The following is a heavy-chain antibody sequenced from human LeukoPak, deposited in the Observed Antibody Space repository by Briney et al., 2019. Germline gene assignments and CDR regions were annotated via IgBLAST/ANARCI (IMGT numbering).Heavy chain of an antibody. CDR3: AKDLELIGLAAAGPADDAFDI. V-gene: IGHV3-23*01. CDR2: ISGSGGST. Sequence: GGSLRLSCAASGFTFSSYAMSWVRQAPGKGLEWVSAISGSGGSTYYADSVKGRFTISRDNSKNTLYLQMNSLRAEDTAVYYCAKDLELIGLAAAGPADDAFDIWGQGTMVTVSS. D-gene: IGHD6-13*01. CDR1: GFTFSSYA. J-gene: IGHJ3*02.